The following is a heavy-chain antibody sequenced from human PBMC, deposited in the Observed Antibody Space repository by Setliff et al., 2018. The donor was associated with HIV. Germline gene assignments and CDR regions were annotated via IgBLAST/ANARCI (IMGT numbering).Heavy chain of an antibody. CDR3: ARDHVFGSRTGFDP. J-gene: IGHJ5*02. CDR2: VFHSGSA. D-gene: IGHD3-10*01. CDR1: GGPLNSRNW. Sequence: PSETLSLTCAVSGGPLNSRNWWSWVRQPPGQGLEWIGEVFHSGSANSNASLRSRVMISVDTSKNQFSLKLSAVTAAATAVYSCARDHVFGSRTGFDPWGPGILVTVSS. V-gene: IGHV4-4*02.